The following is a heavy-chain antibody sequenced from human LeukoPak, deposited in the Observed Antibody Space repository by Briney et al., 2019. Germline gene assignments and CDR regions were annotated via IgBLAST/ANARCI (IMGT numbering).Heavy chain of an antibody. CDR2: INHSGST. Sequence: PSETLSLTCAVYGGSFSGYYWSWIRQPPGKGLEWIGEINHSGSTNYNPSLKSRVTISVDTSKNQFSLKLSSVTAADTAVYYCARATACYGDPFDYWGQGTLVTVSS. D-gene: IGHD4-17*01. J-gene: IGHJ4*02. V-gene: IGHV4-34*01. CDR3: ARATACYGDPFDY. CDR1: GGSFSGYY.